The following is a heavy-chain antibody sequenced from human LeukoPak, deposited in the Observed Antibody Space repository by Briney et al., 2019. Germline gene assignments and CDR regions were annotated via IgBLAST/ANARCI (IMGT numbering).Heavy chain of an antibody. CDR2: ISAYNGET. Sequence: ASVKVSCKASGYTFSSYGISWVRQAPGQGLEWMGWISAYNGETKYAQNPQGRVTMTTDTSTSTGYMELRSLRSDDTAVYYCARGKGYSYGPGHFDYWGQGTLVTVSS. D-gene: IGHD5-18*01. J-gene: IGHJ4*02. V-gene: IGHV1-18*01. CDR3: ARGKGYSYGPGHFDY. CDR1: GYTFSSYG.